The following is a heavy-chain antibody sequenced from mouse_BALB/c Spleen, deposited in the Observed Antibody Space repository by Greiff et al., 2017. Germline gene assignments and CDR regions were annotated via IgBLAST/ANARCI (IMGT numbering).Heavy chain of an antibody. Sequence: EVHLVESGGGLVQPGGSLKLSCAASGFTFSSYTMSWVRQTPEKRLEWVAYISNGGGSTYYPDTVKGRFTISRDNAKNTLYLQMSSLKSEDTAMYYCARQGRYDWFAYWGQGTLVTVSA. D-gene: IGHD2-14*01. J-gene: IGHJ3*01. CDR1: GFTFSSYT. CDR2: ISNGGGST. V-gene: IGHV5-12-2*01. CDR3: ARQGRYDWFAY.